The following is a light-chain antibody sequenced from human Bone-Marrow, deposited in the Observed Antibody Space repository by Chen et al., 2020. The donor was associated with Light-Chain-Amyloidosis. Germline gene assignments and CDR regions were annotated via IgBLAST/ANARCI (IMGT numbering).Light chain of an antibody. Sequence: DVVLTQSPLSLPVTPGEPASISCRSSQSLSHSTGYNYLDWYLQKPGQSPQLLIYLCSTRASGVPDRFSGSGSGTDFTLKIRRVETEDVGVYYCMQALQSPPTFGQGTKVEIK. CDR1: QSLSHSTGYNY. CDR3: MQALQSPPT. CDR2: LCS. J-gene: IGKJ1*01. V-gene: IGKV2-28*01.